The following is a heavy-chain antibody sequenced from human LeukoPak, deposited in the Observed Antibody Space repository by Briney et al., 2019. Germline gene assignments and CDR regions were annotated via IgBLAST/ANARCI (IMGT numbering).Heavy chain of an antibody. CDR3: VRDNADADEALDY. CDR2: IRYDGSHR. J-gene: IGHJ4*02. CDR1: GFTFSSHG. D-gene: IGHD5-24*01. Sequence: GGPLRLPCVASGFTFSSHGVHWVRQAPDKALEGVAVIRYDGSHRYYLDSVKGRFTISRDNSKNTLFLQMDSLRVDDTAVYYCVRDNADADEALDYWGQGSLVTVSS. V-gene: IGHV3-33*08.